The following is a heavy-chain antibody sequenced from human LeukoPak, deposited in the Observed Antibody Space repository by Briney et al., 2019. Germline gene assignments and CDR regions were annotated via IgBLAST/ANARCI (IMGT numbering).Heavy chain of an antibody. J-gene: IGHJ4*02. CDR3: ARVMGYSSGYYFDY. V-gene: IGHV4-59*01. CDR2: IYYSGST. D-gene: IGHD3-22*01. CDR1: GGSISSYY. Sequence: SETLSLTCTVSGGSISSYYWSWIRQPPGKGLEWIGYIYYSGSTNYNPSLKSRVTIPVDTSKNQFSLKLSSVTAADTAVYYCARVMGYSSGYYFDYWGQGTLVTVSS.